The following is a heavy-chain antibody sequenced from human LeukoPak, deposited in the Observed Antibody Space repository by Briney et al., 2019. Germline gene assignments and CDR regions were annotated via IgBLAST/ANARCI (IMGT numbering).Heavy chain of an antibody. CDR3: ARFPRFGELSFDY. V-gene: IGHV1-2*02. Sequence: ASVKVSCKASGYTFTGYYMHWVRQAPGQGLEWMGWINPNSGGTNYAQKFQGRVTMTRDTSISTAYMELSRLRSDDTAVYYCARFPRFGELSFDYWGQGTLVTVSS. CDR2: INPNSGGT. CDR1: GYTFTGYY. J-gene: IGHJ4*02. D-gene: IGHD3-10*01.